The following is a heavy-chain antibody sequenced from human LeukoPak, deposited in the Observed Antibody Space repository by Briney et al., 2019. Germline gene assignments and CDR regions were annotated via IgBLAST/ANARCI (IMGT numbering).Heavy chain of an antibody. CDR3: ARDRGYSSGRGKDY. Sequence: PGGSLRLSCAASGFTFSSYGMHWVHQAPGKGLEWVAVIWYDGSNKYYADSVKGRFTISRDNSKNTLYLQMNSLRAEDTAVYYCARDRGYSSGRGKDYWGQGTLVTVSS. CDR2: IWYDGSNK. CDR1: GFTFSSYG. D-gene: IGHD6-19*01. V-gene: IGHV3-33*01. J-gene: IGHJ4*02.